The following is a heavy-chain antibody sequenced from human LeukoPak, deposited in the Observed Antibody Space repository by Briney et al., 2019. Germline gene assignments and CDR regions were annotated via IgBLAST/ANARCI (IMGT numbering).Heavy chain of an antibody. V-gene: IGHV5-51*01. Sequence: GESLQISCQGSGYSFTSYWIGWVRQMPGKGLEWMGIIYPGDSDTRYSPSFQGQVTISADKSISTAYLQWSSLKASDTAMYYCARSEGRLWFGELPADYWGQGTLVTVSS. CDR2: IYPGDSDT. CDR1: GYSFTSYW. J-gene: IGHJ4*02. CDR3: ARSEGRLWFGELPADY. D-gene: IGHD3-10*01.